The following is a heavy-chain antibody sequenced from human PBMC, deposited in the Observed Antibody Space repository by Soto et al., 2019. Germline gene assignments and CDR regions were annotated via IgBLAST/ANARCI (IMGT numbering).Heavy chain of an antibody. CDR3: AKASWGTTVVTPTYWYFDL. Sequence: GGSLRLSCAASGFTFSSYSMNWVRQAPGKGLEWFSSIIGSGGSTYYADSVKGRFTISRDNSKNTLYLQMNSLRAEDTAVYYCAKASWGTTVVTPTYWYFDLWGRGTLVTVSS. D-gene: IGHD4-17*01. V-gene: IGHV3-23*01. J-gene: IGHJ2*01. CDR1: GFTFSSYS. CDR2: IIGSGGST.